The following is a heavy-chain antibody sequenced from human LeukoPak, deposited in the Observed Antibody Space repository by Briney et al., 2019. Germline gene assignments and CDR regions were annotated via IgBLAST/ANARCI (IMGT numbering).Heavy chain of an antibody. D-gene: IGHD3-22*01. CDR1: GFTFSSYW. J-gene: IGHJ4*02. V-gene: IGHV3-7*01. CDR2: IKQDGSEK. Sequence: GGSLRLSCAASGFTFSSYWMSWVRQAPGKGLEWVAHIKQDGSEKYYVDSVKGRFTISRGNAKNSLYLQMNSLRAEDTAVYYCARDRYDSSGYYYFDYWGQGTLVTVSS. CDR3: ARDRYDSSGYYYFDY.